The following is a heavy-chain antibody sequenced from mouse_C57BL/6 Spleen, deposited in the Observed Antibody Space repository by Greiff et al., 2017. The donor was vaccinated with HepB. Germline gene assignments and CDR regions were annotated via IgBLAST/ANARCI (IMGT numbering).Heavy chain of an antibody. D-gene: IGHD1-1*01. CDR1: GYTFTDYY. CDR2: INPYNGGT. CDR3: ARVGITTVVRYFDV. J-gene: IGHJ1*03. V-gene: IGHV1-19*01. Sequence: VQLQQSGPVLVKPGASVKMSCKASGYTFTDYYMNWVKQSHGKSLEWIGVINPYNGGTSYNQKFKGKATLTVDKSSSTAYMELNSLTSADSAVYYCARVGITTVVRYFDVWGTGTTVTVSS.